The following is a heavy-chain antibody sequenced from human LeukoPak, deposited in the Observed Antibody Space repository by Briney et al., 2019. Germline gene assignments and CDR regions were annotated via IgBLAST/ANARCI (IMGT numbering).Heavy chain of an antibody. CDR1: GGSFSGYY. CDR2: INLTGRT. CDR3: ARGEWFGVDAFDI. D-gene: IGHD3-10*01. V-gene: IGHV4-34*01. Sequence: SETLSLTCAVYGGSFSGYYYSWIRQPPGKGLEWIGEINLTGRTTYNPALKSPVTISVDPSKNQFSLRLNSVTAADTAVYYCARGEWFGVDAFDIWGQGTMVTVSS. J-gene: IGHJ3*02.